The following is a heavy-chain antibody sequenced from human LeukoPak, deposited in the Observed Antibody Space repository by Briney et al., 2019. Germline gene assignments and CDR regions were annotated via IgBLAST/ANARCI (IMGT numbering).Heavy chain of an antibody. Sequence: GGPLRRSCPASGSTFSTYAMSGVRQAPGKGLRRASAIGGSGGSTYYADSVKGRFTISRDNSKNTLYLQMNSLRAEDTAVYYCAKDFLVVVVVAAAFDYWGQGTLVTVSS. V-gene: IGHV3-23*01. CDR2: IGGSGGST. D-gene: IGHD2-15*01. CDR1: GSTFSTYA. CDR3: AKDFLVVVVVAAAFDY. J-gene: IGHJ4*02.